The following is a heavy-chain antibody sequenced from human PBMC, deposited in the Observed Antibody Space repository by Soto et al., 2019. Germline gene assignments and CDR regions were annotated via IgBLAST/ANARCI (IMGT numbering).Heavy chain of an antibody. CDR1: GGSISSSSYY. J-gene: IGHJ2*01. CDR3: ARHAPDCTNGVCYPGDFDL. CDR2: IYYSGST. V-gene: IGHV4-39*01. D-gene: IGHD2-8*01. Sequence: SETLSLTCTVSGGSISSSSYYWGWIRQPPGKGLEWIGSIYYSGSTYYNPSLKSRVTISVDTSKNQFSLKLSSVTAADTAVYYCARHAPDCTNGVCYPGDFDLWGRGTLVTVSS.